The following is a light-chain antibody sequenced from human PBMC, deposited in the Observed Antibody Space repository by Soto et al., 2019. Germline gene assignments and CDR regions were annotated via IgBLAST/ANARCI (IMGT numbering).Light chain of an antibody. J-gene: IGLJ2*01. CDR1: SSDVGAYNY. Sequence: QSALTQPPSVSGSPGQSITISCTGSSSDVGAYNYVSWYQQHPGKAPKLIIYEVSNRPSGVSSRFSGSKSGNTASLTISGLQSEGEADYSCSSSTSSSTLVFGGGTKLTVL. V-gene: IGLV2-14*01. CDR3: SSSTSSSTLV. CDR2: EVS.